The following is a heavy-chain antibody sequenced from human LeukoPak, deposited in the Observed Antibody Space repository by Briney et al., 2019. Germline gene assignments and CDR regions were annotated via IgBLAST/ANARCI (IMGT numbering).Heavy chain of an antibody. D-gene: IGHD1-14*01. J-gene: IGHJ3*01. Sequence: PSETLSLTCTVSGGSISGYYWSWIRQPPGKGLEWIGYIHYSGSTNYDPSLKSRTALSIDTSKNQFSLKLSSVTAADTAVYYCVAEHDKVTDDAFDVWGQGTMVTVSS. CDR1: GGSISGYY. V-gene: IGHV4-59*01. CDR2: IHYSGST. CDR3: VAEHDKVTDDAFDV.